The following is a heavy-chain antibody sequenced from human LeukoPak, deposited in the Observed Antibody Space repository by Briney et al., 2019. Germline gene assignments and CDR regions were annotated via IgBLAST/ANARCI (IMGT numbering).Heavy chain of an antibody. Sequence: PGRSLRLSCAASGFTFSYHGMHWVRQAPGKGLEWVALISGDATNKYYADSVKGRFTISRDNSKNTLYLQMNSLRAEDTAVYYCAKVESRSPSDYWGQGTLVTVSS. CDR1: GFTFSYHG. V-gene: IGHV3-30*18. J-gene: IGHJ4*02. CDR2: ISGDATNK. CDR3: AKVESRSPSDY.